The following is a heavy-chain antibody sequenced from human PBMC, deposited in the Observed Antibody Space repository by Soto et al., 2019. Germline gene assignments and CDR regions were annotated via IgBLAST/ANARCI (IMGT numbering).Heavy chain of an antibody. J-gene: IGHJ4*02. V-gene: IGHV4-39*01. CDR3: ARSRYSYGLFDY. CDR2: IYYSGST. D-gene: IGHD5-18*01. Sequence: QLLESGPGLVKPSETLSLTCTVSGGSISSSSYYWGWIRQPPGKGLEWIGSIYYSGSTYYNPSLKSRVTISVDTSKNQFSLKLSSVTAADTAVYYCARSRYSYGLFDYWGQGTLVTVSS. CDR1: GGSISSSSYY.